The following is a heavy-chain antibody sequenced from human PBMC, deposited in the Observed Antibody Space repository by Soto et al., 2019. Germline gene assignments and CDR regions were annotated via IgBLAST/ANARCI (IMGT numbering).Heavy chain of an antibody. V-gene: IGHV4-31*03. J-gene: IGHJ1*01. CDR2: IYYSGST. CDR1: GGAISSGGYY. Sequence: SETLSLTGTVSGGAISSGGYYWSWIRQHPGKGLEWIGYIYYSGSTYYNPSLKSRVTISVDTSKNQFSLKLSSVTAADTAVYYCARGGYYYDSSGYSESFQHWGQGTLVTVSS. D-gene: IGHD3-22*01. CDR3: ARGGYYYDSSGYSESFQH.